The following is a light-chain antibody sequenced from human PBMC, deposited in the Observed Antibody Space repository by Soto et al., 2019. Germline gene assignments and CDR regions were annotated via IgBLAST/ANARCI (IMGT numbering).Light chain of an antibody. CDR2: KAS. CDR1: QSISTW. V-gene: IGKV1-5*03. J-gene: IGKJ1*01. Sequence: DIQMTQSPSTLSASVGDRVTITCRASQSISTWLAWYQQEPGKASKLLIHKASSLQSGVPSRFSGSGSGTDFTLTISSLHPDDFATYYCQHYNSYSEAFGQGTKVELK. CDR3: QHYNSYSEA.